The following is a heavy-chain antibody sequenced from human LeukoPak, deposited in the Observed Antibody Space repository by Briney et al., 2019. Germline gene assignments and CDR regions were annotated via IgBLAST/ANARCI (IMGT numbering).Heavy chain of an antibody. CDR3: ARDPFSRTRSRPQF. Sequence: GGSLRLSCTASGFTFNNYGMHWVRQAPGKGLEWVAVISYGGSDKYYADSVKGRFTISRDNSRDTLYLQMNSLRLEDTAMYYCARDPFSRTRSRPQFWGQGTLVTVSS. V-gene: IGHV3-30*03. J-gene: IGHJ4*02. D-gene: IGHD2-2*01. CDR1: GFTFNNYG. CDR2: ISYGGSDK.